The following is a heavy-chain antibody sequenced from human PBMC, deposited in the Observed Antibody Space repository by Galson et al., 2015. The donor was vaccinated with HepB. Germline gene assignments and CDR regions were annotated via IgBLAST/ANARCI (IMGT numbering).Heavy chain of an antibody. D-gene: IGHD6-19*01. CDR1: GDSVSSTYAA. CDR3: ARSFYSSGWENYFDY. CDR2: TYYRAKWYN. Sequence: CAISGDSVSSTYAAWNWIRQSPSRGLEWLGRTYYRAKWYNDYESSVKSRITINPDTSSNQFSLHLNSVTPEDTAVYYCARSFYSSGWENYFDYWGQGALVTVSS. J-gene: IGHJ4*02. V-gene: IGHV6-1*01.